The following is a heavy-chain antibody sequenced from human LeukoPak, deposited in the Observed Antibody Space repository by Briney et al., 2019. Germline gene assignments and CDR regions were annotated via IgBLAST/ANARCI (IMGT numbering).Heavy chain of an antibody. J-gene: IGHJ4*02. V-gene: IGHV3-74*01. D-gene: IGHD3-10*01. CDR2: INSDGSST. CDR3: ASALSWYGSPYDY. Sequence: GGSLRLSCAASGFTFSSYWMHWVRHATGKGLVWVSRINSDGSSTSYADSVKGRFTISRDNAKNTLYLQMNSLRAEDTAVYYCASALSWYGSPYDYWGQGTLVTVSS. CDR1: GFTFSSYW.